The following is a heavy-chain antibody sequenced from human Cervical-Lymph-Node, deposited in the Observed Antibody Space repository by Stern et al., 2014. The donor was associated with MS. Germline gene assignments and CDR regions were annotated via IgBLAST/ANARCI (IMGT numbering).Heavy chain of an antibody. J-gene: IGHJ6*02. V-gene: IGHV1-2*06. Sequence: QLVQSGAEVKKPGASVKVSCKASGYTFTGYYMHWVRQAPGPGLEWMGRSNPNSGGTNYAQKFQGRVTMTRDTSISTAYMELSRLRSDDTAVYYCARSNYCSGGSCYYYYGMDVWGQGTTVTVSS. CDR3: ARSNYCSGGSCYYYYGMDV. CDR1: GYTFTGYY. CDR2: SNPNSGGT. D-gene: IGHD2-15*01.